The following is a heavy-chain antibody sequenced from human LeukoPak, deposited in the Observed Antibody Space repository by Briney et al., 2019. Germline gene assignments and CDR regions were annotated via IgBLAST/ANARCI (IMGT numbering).Heavy chain of an antibody. Sequence: PGGSLRLSCAASGLTFSTYWMSWVRQAPGKGLEWVISGSGANTYYADSVKGRVSISRDNSKNTVFLQMNSLRAEDTAVYYCAKDRDPLSSSGWPWAYFDYWGQGIMVIVSS. CDR1: GLTFSTYW. CDR2: ISGSGANT. D-gene: IGHD6-19*01. J-gene: IGHJ4*02. CDR3: AKDRDPLSSSGWPWAYFDY. V-gene: IGHV3-23*01.